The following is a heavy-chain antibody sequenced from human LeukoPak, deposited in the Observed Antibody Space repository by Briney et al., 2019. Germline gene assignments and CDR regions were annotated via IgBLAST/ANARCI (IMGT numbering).Heavy chain of an antibody. CDR3: ARGSLFSRAARSFFS. V-gene: IGHV3-7*01. Sequence: GGSLRLSCAASGLTFSSYWMSWVRQAPGKGLEWVANIKQDRTEKYYVDSVKGRFTISRDNAKNSLYLQMNSLRAEDTAVYYCARGSLFSRAARSFFSWGQGTLVAVSS. D-gene: IGHD6-6*01. CDR2: IKQDRTEK. CDR1: GLTFSSYW. J-gene: IGHJ5*02.